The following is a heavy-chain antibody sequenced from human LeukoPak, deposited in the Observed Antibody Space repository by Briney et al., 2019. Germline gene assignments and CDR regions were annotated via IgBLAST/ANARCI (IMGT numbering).Heavy chain of an antibody. V-gene: IGHV3-21*01. J-gene: IGHJ5*02. D-gene: IGHD2-2*01. CDR2: ISSSSSYI. CDR1: GFTFSSYS. Sequence: GGSLRLSCAASGFTFSSYSMNWVRQAPGKGLEWVSSISSSSSYIYYADSVKGRFTISRDNAKNSLYLRMNSLRAEDTAVYYCAREKDIVVVPAAISFDPWGQGTLVTVSS. CDR3: AREKDIVVVPAAISFDP.